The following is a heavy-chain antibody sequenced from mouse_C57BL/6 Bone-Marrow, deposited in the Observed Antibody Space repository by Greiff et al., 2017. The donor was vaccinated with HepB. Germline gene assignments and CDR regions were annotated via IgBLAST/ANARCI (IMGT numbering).Heavy chain of an antibody. D-gene: IGHD2-4*01. V-gene: IGHV14-4*01. CDR2: IDPENGDT. CDR1: GFNIKDDY. CDR3: TTTTMITTDYFDY. Sequence: EVQLQQSGAELVRPGASVKLSCTASGFNIKDDYMHWVKQRPEQGLEWIGWIDPENGDTEYASKFQGKATITADTSSNTAYLQLSSLTSEDTAVYYCTTTTMITTDYFDYWGQGTTLTVSS. J-gene: IGHJ2*01.